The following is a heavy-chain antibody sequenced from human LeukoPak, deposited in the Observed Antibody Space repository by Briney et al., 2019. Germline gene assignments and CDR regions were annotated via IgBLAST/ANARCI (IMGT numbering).Heavy chain of an antibody. V-gene: IGHV5-51*01. J-gene: IGHJ4*02. Sequence: GESLKISCQTSGLTFTDYWIGLVRPMPGKGLEWRGIIYPGDTDTKYSPSFRGQVTMSADKSTNTAYLQWGSLKASDTDMYFCARGDASMATGFNYWGQGTLVTVSS. CDR1: GLTFTDYW. CDR2: IYPGDTDT. CDR3: ARGDASMATGFNY. D-gene: IGHD6-6*01.